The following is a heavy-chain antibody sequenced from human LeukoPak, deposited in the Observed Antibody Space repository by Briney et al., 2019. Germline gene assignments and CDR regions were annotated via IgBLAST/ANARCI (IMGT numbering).Heavy chain of an antibody. J-gene: IGHJ5*01. CDR2: ISGRGGNT. D-gene: IGHD3-9*01. V-gene: IGHV3-23*01. Sequence: GGSLRLSCAASGFTFSSYAVSWVRQAPGKGLEWVSAISGRGGNTYYAVSVKGRFTISRDNSKNTLYLQMNSLRAEDTAVYYCAKDRVVTDILTGYFDCWGQGTLVTVSS. CDR1: GFTFSSYA. CDR3: AKDRVVTDILTGYFDC.